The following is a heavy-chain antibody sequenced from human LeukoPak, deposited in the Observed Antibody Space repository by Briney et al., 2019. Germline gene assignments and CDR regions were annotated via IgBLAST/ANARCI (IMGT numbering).Heavy chain of an antibody. J-gene: IGHJ4*02. V-gene: IGHV4-59*01. CDR1: GGSISSYY. D-gene: IGHD5-12*01. CDR3: ARDTSGYDLGNFDY. CDR2: FYYSGST. Sequence: SETLSLTCTVSGGSISSYYWSWIRQPPGRGLEWIGYFYYSGSTNYNPSLKSRVTISVDTSKNQFSLKLSSVTAADTAVYYCARDTSGYDLGNFDYWGQGILVTVSS.